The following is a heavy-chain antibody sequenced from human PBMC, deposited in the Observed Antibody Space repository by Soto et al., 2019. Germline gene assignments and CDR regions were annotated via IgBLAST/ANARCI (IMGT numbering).Heavy chain of an antibody. CDR2: ISSSSSYI. D-gene: IGHD1-7*01. CDR3: ARAEGYDGTTKRFDY. CDR1: GFTFSSYS. V-gene: IGHV3-21*01. J-gene: IGHJ4*02. Sequence: GGSLRLSCAASGFTFSSYSMNWVRQAPGKGLEWVSSISSSSSYIYYADSVKGRFTISRDNAKNSLYLQMNSLRAEDTAVYYCARAEGYDGTTKRFDYWGQGTLVTVSS.